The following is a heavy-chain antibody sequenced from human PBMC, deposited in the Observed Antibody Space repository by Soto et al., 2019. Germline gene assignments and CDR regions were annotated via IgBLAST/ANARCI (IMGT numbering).Heavy chain of an antibody. CDR2: IYSSGST. CDR1: GGSISSSSYY. J-gene: IGHJ4*02. D-gene: IGHD2-21*01. CDR3: ARHIPAISIADH. Sequence: QLQLQESGPGLVKPSETLSLTCTVSGGSISSSSYYLGWIRQPPGKGLEWIGSIYSSGSTYHNPSRSSRVAISVDTATNQFSLKLSSVTAADTAVYCCARHIPAISIADHWGQATLVTVSS. V-gene: IGHV4-39*01.